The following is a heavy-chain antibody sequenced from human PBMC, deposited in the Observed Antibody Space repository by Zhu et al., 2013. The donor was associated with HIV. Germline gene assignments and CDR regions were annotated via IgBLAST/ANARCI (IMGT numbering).Heavy chain of an antibody. J-gene: IGHJ4*02. CDR3: AREGYDSSGYYLGXFDY. V-gene: IGHV4-39*07. CDR2: IYYSGST. Sequence: QVQLQESGPGLVKPSETLSLTCTVSGGSISSSSYYWGWIRQPPGKGLEWIGSIYYSGSTYYNPSLKSRVTISVDTSKNQFSLKLSSVTAADTAVYYCAREGYDSSGYYLGXFDYWGQGTLVTVSS. CDR1: GGSISSSSYY. D-gene: IGHD3-22*01.